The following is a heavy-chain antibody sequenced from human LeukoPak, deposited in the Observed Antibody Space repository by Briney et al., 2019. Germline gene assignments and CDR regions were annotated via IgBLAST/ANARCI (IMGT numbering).Heavy chain of an antibody. V-gene: IGHV4-4*07. J-gene: IGHJ5*02. Sequence: SETLSLTCTVSGGSISSYYWSWIRQPAGKGLEWIGRIYTSGSTYYNPSLKSRVTMSVDTSKNQFSLKRSSVTAADTAVYYCARGIAAAFPGWFDPWGQGTLVTVSS. CDR2: IYTSGST. CDR1: GGSISSYY. CDR3: ARGIAAAFPGWFDP. D-gene: IGHD6-13*01.